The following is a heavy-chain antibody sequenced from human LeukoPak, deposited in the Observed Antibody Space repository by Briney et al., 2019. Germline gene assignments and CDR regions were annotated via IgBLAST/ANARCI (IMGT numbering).Heavy chain of an antibody. Sequence: TSETLSLTCTVSGGSISSYYWIWIRQPPGKGLEWIGYIFYSGSTNYNPSLKSRVTISVDTSKNQFFLKLSSVTAADTAMYYCARQGGGSQPPHWGHGALCTVSS. CDR3: ARQGGGSQPPH. CDR2: IFYSGST. D-gene: IGHD2-15*01. CDR1: GGSISSYY. J-gene: IGHJ4*01. V-gene: IGHV4-59*08.